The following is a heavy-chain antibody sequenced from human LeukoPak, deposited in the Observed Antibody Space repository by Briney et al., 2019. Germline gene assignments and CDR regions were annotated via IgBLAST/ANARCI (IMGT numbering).Heavy chain of an antibody. J-gene: IGHJ4*02. CDR1: GGTFSSYA. Sequence: SVKVSCKASGGTFSSYAISWVRQAPGQGLEWMGRIIPILGIANYAQKFQGRVTITADKSTSTAYMELSSLRSEDTAVYYCARGLGSGSYLYWGQGTLVTVSS. CDR3: ARGLGSGSYLY. V-gene: IGHV1-69*04. CDR2: IIPILGIA. D-gene: IGHD3-10*02.